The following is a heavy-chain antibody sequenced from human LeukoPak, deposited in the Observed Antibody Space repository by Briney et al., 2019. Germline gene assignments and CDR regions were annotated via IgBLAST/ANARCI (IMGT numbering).Heavy chain of an antibody. J-gene: IGHJ4*02. CDR3: TGGSGWYSPDY. Sequence: GGSPRLSCAASGFTFSDSAMNWVRQASGQGLELVGHIRGKTNSYATAYAASVRGRFTISRDDSKNTAYLQMNSLKTEDTAVYYCTGGSGWYSPDYWGQGTLVTVSS. CDR1: GFTFSDSA. D-gene: IGHD6-19*01. CDR2: IRGKTNSYAT. V-gene: IGHV3-73*01.